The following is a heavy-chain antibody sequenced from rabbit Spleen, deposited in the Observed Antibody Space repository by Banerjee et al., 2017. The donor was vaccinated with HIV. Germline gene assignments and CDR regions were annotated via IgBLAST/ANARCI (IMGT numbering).Heavy chain of an antibody. J-gene: IGHJ4*01. Sequence: QEQLVESGGGLVQPGGSLKLSCKASGFDFSNYGMSWVRQAPGKGLEWIGYIDPIFGGTYYASWVNGRFSISRENTQNTVSLQLNSLTAADTATYFCVRNSGWGISYFNLWGPGTLVTVS. V-gene: IGHV1S47*01. CDR3: VRNSGWGISYFNL. CDR2: IDPIFGGT. D-gene: IGHD4-1*01. CDR1: GFDFSNYG.